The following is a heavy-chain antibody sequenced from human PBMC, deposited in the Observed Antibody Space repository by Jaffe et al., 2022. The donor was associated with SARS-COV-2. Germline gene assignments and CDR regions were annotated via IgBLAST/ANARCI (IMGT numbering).Heavy chain of an antibody. CDR3: TTEQWVQLWFRY. CDR2: IKSKTDGGTT. V-gene: IGHV3-15*01. Sequence: EVQLVESGGGLVEPGGSLRLSCVASGFTSSNAWMSWVRQAPGTGPEWVGRIKSKTDGGTTEYAAPVKGRFTISRDDSKNTLYLQMNSLKTEDTATYYCTTEQWVQLWFRYWGQGTLVTVSS. CDR1: GFTSSNAW. J-gene: IGHJ4*02. D-gene: IGHD5-18*01.